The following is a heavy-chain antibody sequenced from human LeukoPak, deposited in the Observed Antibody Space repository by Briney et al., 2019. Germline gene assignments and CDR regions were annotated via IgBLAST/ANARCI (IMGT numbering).Heavy chain of an antibody. CDR3: ARDHSSYAPDDYYGSGHYQDV. D-gene: IGHD3-10*01. J-gene: IGHJ6*03. V-gene: IGHV1-2*02. Sequence: GASVKVSCKASGYTFTGYYMHWVRQAPGQGLEWMGWINPNSGGTNYAQKFQGRVTMTRDTSISTAYMELSRLRSDDTAVYYCARDHSSYAPDDYYGSGHYQDVWGKGTTVTVSS. CDR2: INPNSGGT. CDR1: GYTFTGYY.